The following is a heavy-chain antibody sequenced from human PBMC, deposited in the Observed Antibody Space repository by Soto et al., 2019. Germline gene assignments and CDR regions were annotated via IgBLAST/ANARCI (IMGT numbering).Heavy chain of an antibody. CDR3: ARAYSSSWSFDY. D-gene: IGHD6-13*01. Sequence: QVQLVQSGAEVKKPGASVKVSCKASGYTFTSYAMHWVRQAPGQRLEWMGWINAGNGNTKYSQKFQGRVTITRDTSASTAYMELSSLRSEDTAVYYCARAYSSSWSFDYWGQGTLVTVSS. CDR1: GYTFTSYA. V-gene: IGHV1-3*01. J-gene: IGHJ4*02. CDR2: INAGNGNT.